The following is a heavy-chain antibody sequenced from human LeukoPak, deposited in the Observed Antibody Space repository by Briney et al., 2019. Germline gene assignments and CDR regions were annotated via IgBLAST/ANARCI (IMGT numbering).Heavy chain of an antibody. Sequence: GGSLRLSCAASGFTVSSNYMSWVRQAPGKGLEWVAIIYSGGSTYYADSVKGRFTISRDNSQNTLYLQMNSLRADDTAIYYCARGPSYFDYWGQGTLVTVSS. V-gene: IGHV3-66*01. CDR1: GFTVSSNY. D-gene: IGHD3-16*01. CDR2: IYSGGST. J-gene: IGHJ4*02. CDR3: ARGPSYFDY.